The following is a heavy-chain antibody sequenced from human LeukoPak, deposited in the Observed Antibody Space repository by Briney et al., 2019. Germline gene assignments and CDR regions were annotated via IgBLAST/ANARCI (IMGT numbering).Heavy chain of an antibody. CDR1: GFTFSNYG. J-gene: IGHJ6*03. Sequence: GGSLRLSCAASGFTFSNYGMHWVRQAPGKGLEWVALIWYDGSNKYYADSVKGRFTISRDNSKNTLYLQMNSLRAEDTAVYYCARQQYYYDSSGPDYYYYYMDVWGKGTTVTVSS. V-gene: IGHV3-33*01. CDR2: IWYDGSNK. D-gene: IGHD3-22*01. CDR3: ARQQYYYDSSGPDYYYYYMDV.